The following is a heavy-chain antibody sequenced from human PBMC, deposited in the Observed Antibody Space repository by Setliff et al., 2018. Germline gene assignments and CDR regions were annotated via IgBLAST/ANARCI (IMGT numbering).Heavy chain of an antibody. V-gene: IGHV1-18*01. J-gene: IGHJ4*02. D-gene: IGHD6-13*01. Sequence: GASVKVSCKTSGYPFTNYGLSWVRQAPGQGLEWMGWISGHNGDTKLAQNFQGRATVTTDTFTNTGYMELRSLRSDDTAFYYCARADYSSSLHYFDCWGQGTLVTVSS. CDR1: GYPFTNYG. CDR3: ARADYSSSLHYFDC. CDR2: ISGHNGDT.